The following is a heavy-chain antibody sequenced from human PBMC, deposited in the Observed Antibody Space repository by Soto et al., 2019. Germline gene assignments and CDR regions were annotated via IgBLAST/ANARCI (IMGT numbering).Heavy chain of an antibody. CDR1: GFSLSNARMG. D-gene: IGHD3-10*01. CDR3: ARIYDWGFGELLLFDY. V-gene: IGHV2-26*01. CDR2: IFSNDEK. J-gene: IGHJ4*02. Sequence: QVTLKESGPVLVKPTETLTLTCTVSGFSLSNARMGVSWIRQPPGKALEWLAHIFSNDEKSYSTSLKSRLTISKDTSKSQVVLTMTNMDPVDTATYYCARIYDWGFGELLLFDYWGQGTLVTVSS.